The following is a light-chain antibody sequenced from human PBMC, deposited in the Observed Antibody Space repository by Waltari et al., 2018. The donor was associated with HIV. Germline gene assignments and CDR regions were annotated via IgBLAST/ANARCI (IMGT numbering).Light chain of an antibody. CDR2: KDN. J-gene: IGLJ3*02. CDR1: VLAKSY. CDR3: YSAADNMGV. Sequence: SYELTQPSSVSVSPGQTTRITCSGDVLAKSYARWFQQKPGQAHVVVIYKDNERPSGIPERFSVSSSGTTVTLTISGAQIEDEADYYCYSAADNMGVFGGGTKLTVL. V-gene: IGLV3-27*01.